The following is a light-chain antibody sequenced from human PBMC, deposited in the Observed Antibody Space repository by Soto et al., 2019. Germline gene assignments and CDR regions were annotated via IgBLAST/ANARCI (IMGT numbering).Light chain of an antibody. CDR1: QAIGNY. CDR2: AAS. J-gene: IGKJ1*01. Sequence: DIQVAQFPSSLSASVGDRVTITCRASQAIGNYLAWYQQKPGKVPKLLIYAASTLQSGVPSRFSGSRSGTDFTLTVSSLQPEDVATYYCQKYNSYQWTFGQGTKVDIK. V-gene: IGKV1-27*01. CDR3: QKYNSYQWT.